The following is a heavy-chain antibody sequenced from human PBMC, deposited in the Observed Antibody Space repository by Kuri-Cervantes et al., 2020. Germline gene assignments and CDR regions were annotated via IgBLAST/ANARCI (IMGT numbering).Heavy chain of an antibody. J-gene: IGHJ4*02. Sequence: SGPTLVKPTETLTLTCTVSGFSLSNGRVGVSWIRQPPGKALEWLAHIFSTDEKSFTTSLRSRLTISKDTSKSQVVLTMTNMDPVDTATYYCAHRRSIELAFDYWGQGTLVTVSS. D-gene: IGHD6-6*01. CDR2: IFSTDEK. CDR1: GFSLSNGRVG. CDR3: AHRRSIELAFDY. V-gene: IGHV2-26*01.